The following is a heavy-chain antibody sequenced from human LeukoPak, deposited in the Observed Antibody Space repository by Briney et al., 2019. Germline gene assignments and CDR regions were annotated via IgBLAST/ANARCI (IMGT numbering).Heavy chain of an antibody. CDR1: GYTFTGYY. Sequence: ASVKVSCKASGYTFTGYYMHWVRQAPGQGLEWMGWINPNSGGTNYAQKSQGWVTMTRDTSISTAYMELSRLRSDDTAVYYCARENRGYSGYDFGQYYFDYWGQGTLVTVSS. J-gene: IGHJ4*02. CDR2: INPNSGGT. D-gene: IGHD5-12*01. V-gene: IGHV1-2*04. CDR3: ARENRGYSGYDFGQYYFDY.